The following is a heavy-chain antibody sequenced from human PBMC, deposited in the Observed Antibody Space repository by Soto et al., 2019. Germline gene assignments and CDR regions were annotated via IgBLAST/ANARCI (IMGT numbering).Heavy chain of an antibody. J-gene: IGHJ4*02. V-gene: IGHV1-46*01. CDR2: ISPSGGIT. CDR1: GYTFTTYR. CDR3: ARESLTGVTFDY. Sequence: ASVKVSCKSSGYTFTTYRRHWVRQAPGQALEWMGFISPSGGITSYAQSFQGRVTMTSDTSTSTVYMELSSLRSDDTAVYFCARESLTGVTFDYWGPGALVTVSS. D-gene: IGHD1-20*01.